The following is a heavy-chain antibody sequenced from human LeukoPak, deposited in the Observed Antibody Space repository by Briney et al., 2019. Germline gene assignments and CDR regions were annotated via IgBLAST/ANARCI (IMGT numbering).Heavy chain of an antibody. Sequence: PGGSLRLSCAASGFTFSSYNMNWVRQAPGKGLEWVSSISSSSTYIFYADSVKGRFTISRDNAKNSLYLQMNSPRAEDTAVYYCATGKHYYDSSGYYFYYFDYRGQGTLVTVSS. CDR2: ISSSSTYI. CDR3: ATGKHYYDSSGYYFYYFDY. V-gene: IGHV3-21*01. J-gene: IGHJ4*02. CDR1: GFTFSSYN. D-gene: IGHD3-22*01.